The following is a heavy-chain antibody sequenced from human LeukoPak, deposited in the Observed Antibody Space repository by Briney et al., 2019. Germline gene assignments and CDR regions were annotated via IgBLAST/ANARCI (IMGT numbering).Heavy chain of an antibody. D-gene: IGHD3-10*01. Sequence: GGSLRLSCAASGFTFSSYWMSWVRQAPGKGLEWVSSISSSSSYIYYADSVKGRFTISRDNAKNSLYLQMNSLRAEDTAVYYCARDLIHYYGSGAKTWGQGTLVTVSS. J-gene: IGHJ5*02. CDR3: ARDLIHYYGSGAKT. V-gene: IGHV3-21*01. CDR2: ISSSSSYI. CDR1: GFTFSSYW.